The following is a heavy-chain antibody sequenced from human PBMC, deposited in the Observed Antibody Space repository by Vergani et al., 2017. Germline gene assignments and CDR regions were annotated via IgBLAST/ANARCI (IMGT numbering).Heavy chain of an antibody. CDR3: AKNPGISTTRHYYAMDV. CDR2: ISPGASTV. D-gene: IGHD1-1*01. CDR1: GFKFSDHY. Sequence: VQLVESGGGSVKPGGSLRLSCAASGFKFSDHYMSWIRQAPGKGLEWVSHISPGASTVSYTDSVTGRFTVSRDNDNNSLTLDMTTLRVEDTAVYYWAKNPGISTTRHYYAMDVWGQGTTVTVSS. J-gene: IGHJ6*02. V-gene: IGHV3-11*04.